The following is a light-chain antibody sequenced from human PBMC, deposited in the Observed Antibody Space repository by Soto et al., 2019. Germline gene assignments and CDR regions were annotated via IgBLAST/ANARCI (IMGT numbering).Light chain of an antibody. J-gene: IGKJ1*01. CDR2: DAS. CDR3: QQANAFPLA. V-gene: IGKV1-12*01. CDR1: QTISTY. Sequence: DIQMTQSPSSVSASVGDRVTITCRASQTISTYLVWYQQQPGKAPNLLISDASSLQIGVPSRFSGSGSGTDFTRTITSLQPEDVATYYCQQANAFPLAFGQGTKVEIK.